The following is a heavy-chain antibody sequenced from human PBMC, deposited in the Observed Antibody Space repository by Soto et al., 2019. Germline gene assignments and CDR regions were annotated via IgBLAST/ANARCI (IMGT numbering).Heavy chain of an antibody. CDR3: ARVELGYDFWSGGRYYYSYGMDV. V-gene: IGHV4-4*07. D-gene: IGHD3-3*01. Sequence: PSETLSLTCTVSRGSISSYYWSWIRQPAGKGLEWIGRIYTSGSTNYNPSLKRRVTMSVDTSKNQFSLKLSSVTAADTAVYHSARVELGYDFWSGGRYYYSYGMDVWGQGITVTVYS. J-gene: IGHJ6*02. CDR1: RGSISSYY. CDR2: IYTSGST.